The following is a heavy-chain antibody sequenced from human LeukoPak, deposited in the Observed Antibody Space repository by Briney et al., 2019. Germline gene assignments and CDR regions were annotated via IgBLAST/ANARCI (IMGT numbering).Heavy chain of an antibody. CDR3: ARPYCSGGSCHDYFDY. J-gene: IGHJ4*02. D-gene: IGHD2-15*01. CDR1: GYTFTGYY. V-gene: IGHV1-2*02. Sequence: LWASVKVSCKASGYTFTGYYMRWVRQAPGQGLEWVGWINPYSGGTKYAQKFQGRVTMTRDTSINTAYMELRRLKSDDTAVYYCARPYCSGGSCHDYFDYWGRGTLVTVSS. CDR2: INPYSGGT.